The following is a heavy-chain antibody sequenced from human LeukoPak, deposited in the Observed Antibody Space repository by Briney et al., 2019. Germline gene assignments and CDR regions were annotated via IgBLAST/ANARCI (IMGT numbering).Heavy chain of an antibody. J-gene: IGHJ3*02. D-gene: IGHD2-21*02. Sequence: GGSLRLSCAASGFTFSSYEMNWVRQAPGKGLEWVSYISSSGSTIYYADSVKGRFTISRDNAKNSLYLQMNSLRAEDTAVYYCAIIVVVTAERNDAFDIWGQGTMVTVSS. V-gene: IGHV3-48*03. CDR1: GFTFSSYE. CDR2: ISSSGSTI. CDR3: AIIVVVTAERNDAFDI.